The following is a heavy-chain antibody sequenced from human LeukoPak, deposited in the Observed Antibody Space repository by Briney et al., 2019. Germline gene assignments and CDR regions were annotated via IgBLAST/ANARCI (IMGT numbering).Heavy chain of an antibody. J-gene: IGHJ6*03. V-gene: IGHV4-59*12. CDR2: IYYSGST. D-gene: IGHD3-9*01. CDR3: ARDGGHYDVLTGYVVGYFYMDV. CDR1: GGSISSYY. Sequence: PSETLSLTCTVSGGSISSYYWSWIRQPPGKGLEWIGYIYYSGSTNYNPSLKSRVTISVDKSKNQFSLKLSSVTAADTAVYYCARDGGHYDVLTGYVVGYFYMDVWGKGTTVTISS.